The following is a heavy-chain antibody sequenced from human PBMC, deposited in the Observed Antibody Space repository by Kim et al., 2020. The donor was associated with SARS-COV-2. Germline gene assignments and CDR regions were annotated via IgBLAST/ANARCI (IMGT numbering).Heavy chain of an antibody. J-gene: IGHJ3*02. CDR1: GFTFSSYG. CDR2: ISGSGATT. D-gene: IGHD1-1*01. CDR3: AKERGKYNWNEDDVFDI. Sequence: GGSLRLSCAASGFTFSSYGMNWVRQAPGKGLEWVSGISGSGATTYYADSVKGRFTFSRDNSKNTLFLRMNSLRAEDTAVYYCAKERGKYNWNEDDVFDIWGQGTMVTVSS. V-gene: IGHV3-23*01.